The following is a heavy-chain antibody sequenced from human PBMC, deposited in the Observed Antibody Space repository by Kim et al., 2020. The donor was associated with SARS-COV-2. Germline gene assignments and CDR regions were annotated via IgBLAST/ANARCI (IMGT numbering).Heavy chain of an antibody. CDR3: ARDRRGVTHAEYFQY. V-gene: IGHV3-48*02. CDR2: ISGGSKTI. D-gene: IGHD2-21*02. J-gene: IGHJ1*01. CDR1: GFTFSSYS. Sequence: GGSLRLSCAASGFTFSSYSMNWVRQAPGKGLEWIAYISGGSKTIDYADSVKGRFTISRDNAKNSLYLQMDSLRDEDTAVYYCARDRRGVTHAEYFQYWG.